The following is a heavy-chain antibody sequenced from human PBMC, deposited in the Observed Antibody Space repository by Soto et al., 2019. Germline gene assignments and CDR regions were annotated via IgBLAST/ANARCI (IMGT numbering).Heavy chain of an antibody. CDR1: GGTFSSYA. V-gene: IGHV1-69*01. Sequence: QVQLVQSGAEVKKPGSSVKVSCKASGGTFSSYAISWVRQAPGQGLEWMGGIIPIFGTANHAQKFQGRVTISADESTSTVYMELSSLRSDDTAIYYCARGWGYDSTDYYYAYWGQGTLVIVSS. CDR2: IIPIFGTA. CDR3: ARGWGYDSTDYYYAY. D-gene: IGHD3-22*01. J-gene: IGHJ4*02.